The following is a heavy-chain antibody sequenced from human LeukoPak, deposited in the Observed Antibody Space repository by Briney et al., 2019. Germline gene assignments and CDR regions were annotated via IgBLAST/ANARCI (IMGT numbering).Heavy chain of an antibody. J-gene: IGHJ4*02. CDR2: IKQAGSEK. CDR1: GFTLSSYW. Sequence: GGSLRLSCAASGFTLSSYWMSWVRQPPGKGLEWVANIKQAGSEKLYAAFVKGRITISRDNAKNSLYMQINSLRAEDMAVYYCARDFHYYDSSGYYPIFDGWGQGTLVTAS. V-gene: IGHV3-7*01. D-gene: IGHD3-22*01. CDR3: ARDFHYYDSSGYYPIFDG.